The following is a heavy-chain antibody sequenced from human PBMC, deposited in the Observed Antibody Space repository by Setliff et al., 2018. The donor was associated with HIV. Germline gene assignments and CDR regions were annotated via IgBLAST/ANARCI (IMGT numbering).Heavy chain of an antibody. D-gene: IGHD4-17*01. J-gene: IGHJ5*01. CDR2: INHSGST. CDR1: GESFSAYF. CDR3: VRQHGDYAFGS. Sequence: SETLSLTCGVYGESFSAYFWSWVRQPPGKGLEWIGEINHSGSTNYNPSLKSRVTISVDTSKKQFSLRMASVTAADTAVYYCVRQHGDYAFGSWGQGTLVTVSS. V-gene: IGHV4-34*01.